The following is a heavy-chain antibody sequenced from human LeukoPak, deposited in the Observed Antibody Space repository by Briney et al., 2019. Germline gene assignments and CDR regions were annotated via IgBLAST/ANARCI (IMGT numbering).Heavy chain of an antibody. Sequence: GGSLRLSCAASGFTFSNAWMSWVRQAPGKGLVWVSRIKPDGSDTNYADSVKGRFTISRDNAKNTVYLQMNSLRAEDTAVYYCARGKYGGYFIDYWGQGTLVTVSS. CDR3: ARGKYGGYFIDY. CDR1: GFTFSNAW. J-gene: IGHJ4*02. V-gene: IGHV3-74*01. CDR2: IKPDGSDT. D-gene: IGHD5-12*01.